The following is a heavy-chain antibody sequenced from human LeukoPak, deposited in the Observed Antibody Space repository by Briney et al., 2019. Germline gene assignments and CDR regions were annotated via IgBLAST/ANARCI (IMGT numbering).Heavy chain of an antibody. D-gene: IGHD3-10*02. V-gene: IGHV3-21*01. Sequence: PGRSLRLSCAASGITFSTYSMNWVRQAPGQGLEWVSSIEGRDDYKSYADSVKGRFTISRDNAKNSLYLQMNSLRAEDTAVYYCAELGITMIGGVWGKGTTVTISS. CDR1: GITFSTYS. CDR3: AELGITMIGGV. CDR2: IEGRDDYK. J-gene: IGHJ6*04.